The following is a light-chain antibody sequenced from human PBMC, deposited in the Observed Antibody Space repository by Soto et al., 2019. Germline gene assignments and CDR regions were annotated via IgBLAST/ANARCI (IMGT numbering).Light chain of an antibody. CDR1: RSNIGADYD. CDR2: GNI. CDR3: QSYDSSLGFV. Sequence: QSALTQPPSVSGAPGQRGTFTCIASRSNIGADYDVHWYQQLPGTAPKLLIYGNINRPSGVPDRFSGSKSGASAALAITGLQAEDEALYYCQSYDSSLGFVFGTGTKLTVL. V-gene: IGLV1-40*03. J-gene: IGLJ1*01.